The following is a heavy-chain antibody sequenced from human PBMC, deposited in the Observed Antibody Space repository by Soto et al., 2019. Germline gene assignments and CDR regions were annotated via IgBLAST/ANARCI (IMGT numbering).Heavy chain of an antibody. D-gene: IGHD6-19*01. CDR1: GFSLSSTRVA. CDR2: IYWDDNK. Sequence: QITLKESDPTLVKPPQTLTLTCTFSGFSLSSTRVAVGWIRQSQEKVLEWLALIYWDDNKRASPFLKSSLTITKDTSKNQVVITMTNVDPVDTATYYCAHSVVAGLGYYFDYWGQGTLVTVSS. J-gene: IGHJ4*02. CDR3: AHSVVAGLGYYFDY. V-gene: IGHV2-5*02.